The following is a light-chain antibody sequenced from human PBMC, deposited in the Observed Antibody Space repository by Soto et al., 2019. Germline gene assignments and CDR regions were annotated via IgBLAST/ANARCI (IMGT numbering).Light chain of an antibody. CDR3: QVWDSSIAGYV. V-gene: IGLV3-9*01. Sequence: SYELTQPLSVSVALGQTARITCGGNNIGSKNVHWYQQKPGQAPVLVIYRDSNRPSGIPERFSGSNSGNTATLTISRAQAGDEADYYCQVWDSSIAGYVFGTGTKLTVL. CDR1: NIGSKN. J-gene: IGLJ1*01. CDR2: RDS.